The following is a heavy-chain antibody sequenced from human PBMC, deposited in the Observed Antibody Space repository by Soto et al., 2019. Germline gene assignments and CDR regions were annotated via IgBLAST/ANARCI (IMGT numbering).Heavy chain of an antibody. J-gene: IGHJ4*02. CDR3: ARGRNSAFDF. D-gene: IGHD6-13*01. CDR2: TWYTSGWNS. CDR1: GDSVFTDGVA. Sequence: QVQLQQSGPGLVKPSQTLSLTCAISGDSVFTDGVAWNWIRQSPSRGLEWLGRTWYTSGWNSDYXLXVXXRITVTPDTSKNQFSLQLSSVTPDDTAVYYCARGRNSAFDFWGQGTLVTVSS. V-gene: IGHV6-1*01.